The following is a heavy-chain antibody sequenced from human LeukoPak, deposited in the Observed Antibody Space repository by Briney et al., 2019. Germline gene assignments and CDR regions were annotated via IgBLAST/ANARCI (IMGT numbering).Heavy chain of an antibody. Sequence: SETLSLTCTVSGGSLSSSSYYWGWIRQPPGKGLEWIGRISYSGSTYYNPSLKSRVTISVDTSKNQFSLKLSSVTAADTAVYYCARSIEEDYFDYWGQGTLVTVSS. CDR3: ARSIEEDYFDY. D-gene: IGHD6-6*01. V-gene: IGHV4-39*01. CDR1: GGSLSSSSYY. CDR2: ISYSGST. J-gene: IGHJ4*02.